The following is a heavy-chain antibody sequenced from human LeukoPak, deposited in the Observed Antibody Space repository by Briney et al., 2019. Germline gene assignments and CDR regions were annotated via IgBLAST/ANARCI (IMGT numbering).Heavy chain of an antibody. CDR2: ISSSSSYI. CDR3: ARAVGARTATALHDY. Sequence: GGSLRLSCAASGFTFSNHIMNWVRQAPGKGLEWVSSISSSSSYIYYADSVKGRFTISRDNAKNSLYLQMNSLRADDTAVYYCARAVGARTATALHDYWGQGTLVTVSS. D-gene: IGHD1-26*01. CDR1: GFTFSNHI. V-gene: IGHV3-21*06. J-gene: IGHJ4*02.